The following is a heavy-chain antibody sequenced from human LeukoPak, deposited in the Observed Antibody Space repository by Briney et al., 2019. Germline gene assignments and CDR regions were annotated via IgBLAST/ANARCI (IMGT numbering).Heavy chain of an antibody. V-gene: IGHV1-3*01. CDR2: INAGNGNK. CDR3: ARDRHNDILTGYLDY. Sequence: ASVKVSCKASGYTFTSYAMHWVRQAPGQRLEWMGWINAGNGNKKYSQKFQGRVTITRDTSASTAYMELSSLRSEDTAVYYCARDRHNDILTGYLDYWGQGTLVTVSS. J-gene: IGHJ4*02. D-gene: IGHD3-9*01. CDR1: GYTFTSYA.